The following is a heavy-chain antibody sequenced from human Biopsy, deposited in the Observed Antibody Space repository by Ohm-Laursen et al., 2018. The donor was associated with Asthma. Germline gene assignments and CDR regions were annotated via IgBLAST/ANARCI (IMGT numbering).Heavy chain of an antibody. V-gene: IGHV3-53*01. CDR2: IYSGGTS. Sequence: SLRLCCAASGFAVSRDYMFWVRQAPGKGLEWVSVIYSGGTSHTADSVRGRFTISRDYSKNTLYLQMHSLRAEDTAVYYCARGDSSNWSHYYFDYWGQGTLVTVSS. CDR1: GFAVSRDY. J-gene: IGHJ4*02. CDR3: ARGDSSNWSHYYFDY. D-gene: IGHD3-22*01.